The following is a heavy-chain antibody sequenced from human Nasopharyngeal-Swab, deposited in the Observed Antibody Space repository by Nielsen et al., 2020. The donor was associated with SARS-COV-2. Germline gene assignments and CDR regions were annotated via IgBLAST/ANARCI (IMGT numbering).Heavy chain of an antibody. V-gene: IGHV4-38-2*01. Sequence: WIRQPPGQGLEWIARIYHSGSTYYNPSLRSRVTILVYTSKIQFSLKLYSVTAADTAIYYCARRSGYSYGYALDNWGTGTLVTVSS. D-gene: IGHD5-18*01. CDR3: ARRSGYSYGYALDN. J-gene: IGHJ4*02. CDR2: IYHSGST.